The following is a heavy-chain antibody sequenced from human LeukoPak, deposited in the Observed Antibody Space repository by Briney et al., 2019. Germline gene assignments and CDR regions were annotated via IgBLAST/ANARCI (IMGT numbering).Heavy chain of an antibody. CDR2: INHSGIT. Sequence: SETLSLTCAVYGGSFSGYYWNWIRQPPGEGLEWIGEINHSGITNYNPSLKSRVTISVDTSKNQLSLKLNSVTAADTAVYYCARGPPRRYCSSTNCYVTNWFDPWGQGTLVTVSS. D-gene: IGHD2-2*01. CDR3: ARGPPRRYCSSTNCYVTNWFDP. CDR1: GGSFSGYY. J-gene: IGHJ5*01. V-gene: IGHV4-34*01.